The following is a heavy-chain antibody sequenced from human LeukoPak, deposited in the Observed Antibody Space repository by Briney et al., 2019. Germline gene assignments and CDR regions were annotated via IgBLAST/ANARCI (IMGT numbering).Heavy chain of an antibody. CDR2: IYYSGNT. Sequence: SETLSLTCTVTGGSIIDYYCSWIRQPPGKGLEWIGYIYYSGNTYYNPSLKSRVSISVDTSKNQFSLNLRFVTAADTAMYYCARVYGSYSPDSWGQGTLVTVSS. V-gene: IGHV4-59*01. CDR1: GGSIIDYY. J-gene: IGHJ4*02. CDR3: ARVYGSYSPDS. D-gene: IGHD1-26*01.